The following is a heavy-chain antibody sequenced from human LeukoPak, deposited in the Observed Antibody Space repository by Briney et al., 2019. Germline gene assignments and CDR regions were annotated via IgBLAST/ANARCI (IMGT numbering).Heavy chain of an antibody. Sequence: GGSLRLSCAASGFTFSSYWMHWVRQAPGKGLVWVSGINSDGSSTTYADSVKGRFTISRDNSKNMLYLQMNSLRAEDTAVYYCVKDKYPVVVAATLDYWGQGILVTVSS. CDR2: INSDGSST. D-gene: IGHD2-15*01. CDR1: GFTFSSYW. CDR3: VKDKYPVVVAATLDY. V-gene: IGHV3-74*01. J-gene: IGHJ4*02.